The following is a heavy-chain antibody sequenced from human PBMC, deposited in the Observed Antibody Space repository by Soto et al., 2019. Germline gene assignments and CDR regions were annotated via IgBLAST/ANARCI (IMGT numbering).Heavy chain of an antibody. J-gene: IGHJ4*02. Sequence: QLHLVQSGAEVKKAGSSVKVSCKASGGTVSSYAITWVRQAPGKGLEWLGVFIPIFVSAHYAPKFQGRITMTADESRSTAYMELSGLTSEDTAIYYCARDVSSDTTGFRGYDLWGQGTQVTVSS. V-gene: IGHV1-69*01. CDR3: ARDVSSDTTGFRGYDL. CDR1: GGTVSSYA. CDR2: FIPIFVSA. D-gene: IGHD3-10*01.